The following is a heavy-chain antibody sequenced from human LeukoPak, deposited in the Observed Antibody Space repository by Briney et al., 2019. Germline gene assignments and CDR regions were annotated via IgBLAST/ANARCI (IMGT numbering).Heavy chain of an antibody. CDR2: IYYTGSV. D-gene: IGHD4-17*01. Sequence: PSETLSLTCTISGASISTGGFYWTWIRQPPGEGLEWIGYIYYTGSVDYNASLKSRLTISLDTSKNRFSLKLSSVTAADTAVYYCARARRTTVTPFDYWGQGTLVTVSS. CDR1: GASISTGGFY. CDR3: ARARRTTVTPFDY. J-gene: IGHJ4*02. V-gene: IGHV4-30-4*08.